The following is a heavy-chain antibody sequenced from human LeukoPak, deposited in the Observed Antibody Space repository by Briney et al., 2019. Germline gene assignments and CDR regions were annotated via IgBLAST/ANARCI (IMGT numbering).Heavy chain of an antibody. CDR2: IYYSGST. V-gene: IGHV4-61*01. Sequence: SETLSLTCTVSGGSISSGSYYWSWIRQPPGKGLERIGYIYYSGSTNYNPSLKSRVTISVDASKNQFSLKLSSVTAADTAVYYCARGLHGVTMVRGVIMAQYYFDYWGQGTLVTVSS. J-gene: IGHJ4*02. CDR1: GGSISSGSYY. D-gene: IGHD3-10*01. CDR3: ARGLHGVTMVRGVIMAQYYFDY.